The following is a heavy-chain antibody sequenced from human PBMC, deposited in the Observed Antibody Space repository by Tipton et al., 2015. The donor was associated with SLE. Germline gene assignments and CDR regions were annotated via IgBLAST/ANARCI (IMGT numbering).Heavy chain of an antibody. CDR3: ARVEVVTPFDY. D-gene: IGHD4-23*01. J-gene: IGHJ4*03. CDR2: IYYSGST. CDR1: GGSISSYY. Sequence: TLSLTCTVSGGSISSYYWSWIRQPPGKGLEWIGYIYYSGSTNYNPSLKSRVTISVDTSKNQFSLKLSSVTAADTAVYYCARVEVVTPFDYWGQGTTVTVSS. V-gene: IGHV4-59*12.